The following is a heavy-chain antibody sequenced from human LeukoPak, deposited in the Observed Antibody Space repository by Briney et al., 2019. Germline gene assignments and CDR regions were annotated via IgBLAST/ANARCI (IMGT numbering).Heavy chain of an antibody. CDR2: ISSSGSTI. J-gene: IGHJ4*02. V-gene: IGHV3-48*03. Sequence: GGSLRLSCAASGFTFSSYEMNWVRQAPGEGLEWVSYISSSGSTIYYADSVKGRFTISRDNAKNSLYLQMNSLRAEDTAVYYCARGDYGDYVLVYWGQGTLVTVSS. CDR1: GFTFSSYE. CDR3: ARGDYGDYVLVY. D-gene: IGHD4-17*01.